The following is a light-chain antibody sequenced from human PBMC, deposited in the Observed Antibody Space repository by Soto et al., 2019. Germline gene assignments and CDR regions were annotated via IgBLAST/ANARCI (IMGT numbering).Light chain of an antibody. J-gene: IGKJ2*01. Sequence: IVMTQSPDSLAVSLGERATIHCRSSQSVLYSSNNDNYLAWYQHKPGQSPKLLIYWASTREFGVPDRFSGSGSGTDFTLTISSLQAEDVAVYYCQQYFGTPYTFGQGTKVEIK. CDR2: WAS. CDR3: QQYFGTPYT. V-gene: IGKV4-1*01. CDR1: QSVLYSSNNDNY.